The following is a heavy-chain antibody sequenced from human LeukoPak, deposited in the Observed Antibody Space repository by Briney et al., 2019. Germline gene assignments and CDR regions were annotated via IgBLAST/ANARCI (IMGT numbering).Heavy chain of an antibody. D-gene: IGHD3-10*01. Sequence: GGSLRLSCTASGFTFSDYWMSWVRQAPGKGLEWVANIKQDGSEKYYVDSVKGRFTISRDPAKNSLYLQMISLRVEDTAVYYCARGSGSFYIYWGQGTLVTVSS. CDR2: IKQDGSEK. CDR3: ARGSGSFYIY. CDR1: GFTFSDYW. J-gene: IGHJ4*02. V-gene: IGHV3-7*04.